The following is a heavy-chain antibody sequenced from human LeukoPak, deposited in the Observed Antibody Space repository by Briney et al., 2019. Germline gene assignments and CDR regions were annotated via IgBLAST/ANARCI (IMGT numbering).Heavy chain of an antibody. D-gene: IGHD6-13*01. CDR1: GYTFTGYY. CDR2: INPNSGGT. CDR3: AREVAAAGTGDY. V-gene: IGHV1-2*02. Sequence: ASVKVSCKASGYTFTGYYMHWERQAPGQGLEWMGWINPNSGGTNYAQKFQGRVTMTRDTSISTAYMELSRLRSDDTAVYYCAREVAAAGTGDYWGQGTLVTVSS. J-gene: IGHJ4*02.